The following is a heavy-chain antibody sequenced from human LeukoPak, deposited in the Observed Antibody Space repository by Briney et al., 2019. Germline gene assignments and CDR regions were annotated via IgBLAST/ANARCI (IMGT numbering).Heavy chain of an antibody. J-gene: IGHJ4*02. D-gene: IGHD4-17*01. CDR3: AKDGPDYGDYYFDY. CDR1: GFTFDDYA. CDR2: ISWTSGSI. V-gene: IGHV3-9*01. Sequence: SLRLSCAASGFTFDDYAMHWVRQAPGEGLEWVSGISWTSGSIAYADSVKGRFTISRDNAKNSLYLQMNSLRAEDTALYYCAKDGPDYGDYYFDYWGQGTLVTVSS.